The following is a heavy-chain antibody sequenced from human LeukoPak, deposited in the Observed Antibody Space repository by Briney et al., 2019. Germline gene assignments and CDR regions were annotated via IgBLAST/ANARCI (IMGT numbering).Heavy chain of an antibody. CDR1: GFTFSSYG. J-gene: IGHJ4*02. CDR3: AKDRFPYCSSTSCLPYFDY. V-gene: IGHV3-30*02. CDR2: IRYDGSNK. Sequence: GGSLRLSCAASGFTFSSYGMHWVRQAPGKGLEWVAFIRYDGSNKYYADSVKGRFTISRDNSKNTLYLQMNSLRAEDTAVYYCAKDRFPYCSSTSCLPYFDYWGQGTLVTVSS. D-gene: IGHD2-2*01.